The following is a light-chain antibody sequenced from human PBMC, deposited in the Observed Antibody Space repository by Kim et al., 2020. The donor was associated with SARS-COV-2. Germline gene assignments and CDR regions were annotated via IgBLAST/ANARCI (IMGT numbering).Light chain of an antibody. J-gene: IGKJ1*01. CDR2: VAS. CDR1: QGIDNY. Sequence: ACVGDRVPPTCRARQGIDNYIAWYQHKPGKGPKVLFYVASTLRSGVPSRFRVGGSGTDFTLTISGLQPENAATYYCQKFNSAPWTFGQGTKVDIK. V-gene: IGKV1-27*01. CDR3: QKFNSAPWT.